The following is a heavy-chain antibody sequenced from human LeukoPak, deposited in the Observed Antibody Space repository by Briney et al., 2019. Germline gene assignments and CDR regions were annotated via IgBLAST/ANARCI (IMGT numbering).Heavy chain of an antibody. Sequence: GGSLRLSCAASGFIFDDYGMSWVRQAPGKGLEWVSGINWNGGRTGYADSVKGRFTISRDNAKNSLYLQMNSLRAEDTALYYCARDYDYGDYPGYWGQGTLVTVSS. V-gene: IGHV3-20*04. CDR1: GFIFDDYG. D-gene: IGHD4-17*01. CDR2: INWNGGRT. CDR3: ARDYDYGDYPGY. J-gene: IGHJ4*02.